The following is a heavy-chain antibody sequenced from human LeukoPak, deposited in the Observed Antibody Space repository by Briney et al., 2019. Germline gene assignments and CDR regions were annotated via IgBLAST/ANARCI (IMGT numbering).Heavy chain of an antibody. CDR1: GFTFSSYT. CDR3: ARDFSSGSYYGDYYFDY. V-gene: IGHV3-21*01. CDR2: ITDSSSSM. D-gene: IGHD1-26*01. Sequence: GGSLRLSCAASGFTFSSYTMNWVRQAPGKGLEWVSSITDSSSSMYYADSVKGRFTISRDNAKNSLYLQMNSLRAEDTAVYYCARDFSSGSYYGDYYFDYWGQGTLVTVSS. J-gene: IGHJ4*02.